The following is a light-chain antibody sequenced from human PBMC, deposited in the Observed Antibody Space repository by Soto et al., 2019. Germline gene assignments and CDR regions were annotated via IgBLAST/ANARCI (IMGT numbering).Light chain of an antibody. CDR1: QSVSKN. CDR3: QQYSRWPPT. J-gene: IGKJ2*01. V-gene: IGKV3-15*01. Sequence: EIVMTPSPATLSVSPGERATLSCRASQSVSKNLAWYQQKPGQAPRLLMFGASTRATGVPARISGSGSGTEFTLTISSLQSEDFAAYYCQQYSRWPPTVGQGTKLAIK. CDR2: GAS.